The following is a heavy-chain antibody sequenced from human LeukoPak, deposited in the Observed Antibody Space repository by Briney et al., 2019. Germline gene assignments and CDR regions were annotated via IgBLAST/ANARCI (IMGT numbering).Heavy chain of an antibody. CDR1: GGSYSTYY. J-gene: IGHJ5*02. Sequence: SETLSLTCAVYGGSYSTYYWSWIRQPPGKGLEWIGEINHSGSTNYNPSLKSGVTISVDTSKNQFSLKLSSVTAADTAVYYCARDRDIVVDRGWFDLWGQGTLVTVSS. CDR2: INHSGST. D-gene: IGHD2-15*01. CDR3: ARDRDIVVDRGWFDL. V-gene: IGHV4-34*01.